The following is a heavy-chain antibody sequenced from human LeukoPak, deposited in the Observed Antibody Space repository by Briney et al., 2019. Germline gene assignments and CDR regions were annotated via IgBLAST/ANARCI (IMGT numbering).Heavy chain of an antibody. CDR2: ISGSGGST. V-gene: IGHV3-23*01. CDR3: ARKRGYSYGNFDY. CDR1: GFTFSSYA. J-gene: IGHJ4*02. D-gene: IGHD5-18*01. Sequence: GGSLRLSCAASGFTFSSYAMSWVRQAPGKGLEWVSAISGSGGSTYYADSVKGRFTISRDNSKNTLYLQMNSLRAEDTAVYYCARKRGYSYGNFDYWGQGTLVTVSS.